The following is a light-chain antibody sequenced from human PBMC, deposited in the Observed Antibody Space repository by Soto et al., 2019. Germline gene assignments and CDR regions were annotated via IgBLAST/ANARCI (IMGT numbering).Light chain of an antibody. V-gene: IGKV3-20*01. CDR1: QTVRNNY. CDR3: QHYGSSPPVT. J-gene: IGKJ5*01. CDR2: DAS. Sequence: EFVLTQSPGTLSLSPGERATLSWRASQTVRNNYLAWYQQKPGQAPRLLIYDASSRATGIPDRFRGSGSGTEFTLTISGLEPEDFAVYFCQHYGSSPPVTFGQGTRLEIK.